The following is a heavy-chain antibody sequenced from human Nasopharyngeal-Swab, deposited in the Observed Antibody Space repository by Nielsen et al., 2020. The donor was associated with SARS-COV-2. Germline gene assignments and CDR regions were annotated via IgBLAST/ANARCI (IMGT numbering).Heavy chain of an antibody. CDR2: ISGADDST. D-gene: IGHD5-12*01. CDR3: AKDRDSGDDSGEYYHYYGMDV. V-gene: IGHV3-23*01. CDR1: GFTFRSYA. Sequence: GGSLRLSCAASGFTFRSYAISWVRQAPGKGLEWVSAISGADDSTKYADSVKGSFTSSRDNSKNTLDLQMNSLRAEDTAMYYCAKDRDSGDDSGEYYHYYGMDVWGQGTSVTVS. J-gene: IGHJ6*02.